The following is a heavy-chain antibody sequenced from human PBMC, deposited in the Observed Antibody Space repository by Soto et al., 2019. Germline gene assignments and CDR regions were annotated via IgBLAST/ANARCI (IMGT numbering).Heavy chain of an antibody. CDR3: VKGNYDSLWGNYGGH. CDR1: RFSFNSYG. D-gene: IGHD3-16*01. Sequence: GGSLRLSCSASRFSFNSYGMHWVRQAPGRGLEYVSGISRSGDDTYYADSVKGRFTISRDNSKNTLHLQMSSLRPEDTAVYYCVKGNYDSLWGNYGGHWGQGSLVTVS. V-gene: IGHV3-64D*06. J-gene: IGHJ4*02. CDR2: ISRSGDDT.